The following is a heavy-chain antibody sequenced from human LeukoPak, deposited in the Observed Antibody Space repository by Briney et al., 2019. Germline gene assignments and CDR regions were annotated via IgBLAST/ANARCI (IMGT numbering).Heavy chain of an antibody. J-gene: IGHJ4*02. CDR3: ARGVGRYCSGGSCYYFDY. CDR2: IWYDGSNK. CDR1: GFTFSSYG. D-gene: IGHD2-15*01. Sequence: GGSLLLSCAASGFTFSSYGMHWVRQAPGKGLEWVAVIWYDGSNKYYADSVKGRFTISRDNSKNTLYLQMNSLRAEDTAVYYCARGVGRYCSGGSCYYFDYWGQGTLVTVSS. V-gene: IGHV3-33*01.